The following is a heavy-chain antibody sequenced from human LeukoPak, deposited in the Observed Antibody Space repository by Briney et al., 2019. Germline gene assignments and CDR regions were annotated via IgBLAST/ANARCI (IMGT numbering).Heavy chain of an antibody. J-gene: IGHJ4*02. V-gene: IGHV3-33*01. Sequence: PGGSLRLPCAASGFTFSSYGMHWVRQAPGKGLEWVAVIWYDGSNKYYADSVKGRFTISRDNSKNTLYLQMNSLRAEDTAVYYCARDRDGYVWGSYRLGNYWGQGTLVTVSS. CDR2: IWYDGSNK. D-gene: IGHD3-16*02. CDR1: GFTFSSYG. CDR3: ARDRDGYVWGSYRLGNY.